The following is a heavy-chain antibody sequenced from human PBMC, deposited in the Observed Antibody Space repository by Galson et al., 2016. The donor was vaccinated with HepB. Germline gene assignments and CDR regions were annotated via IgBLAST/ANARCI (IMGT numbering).Heavy chain of an antibody. CDR1: GRTFSNYR. CDR2: IIPVSRTP. D-gene: IGHD2-21*02. V-gene: IGHV1-69*13. CDR3: ARGGPSNQALLFPEPLRT. Sequence: SVKVSCKASGRTFSNYRIDWVRQAPGQGLEWMGGIIPVSRTPNYAQKFQVRVTITADESTSSSYMEVSSLKSEDTAVYYCARGGPSNQALLFPEPLRTWGQGTLVTVSS. J-gene: IGHJ4*02.